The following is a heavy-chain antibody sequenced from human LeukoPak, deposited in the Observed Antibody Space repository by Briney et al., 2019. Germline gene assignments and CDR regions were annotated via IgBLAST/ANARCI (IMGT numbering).Heavy chain of an antibody. V-gene: IGHV4-34*01. Sequence: SETLSLTCAVYGGSFSGYYWSWIRQPPGKGLEWIGEINHSGSTNYNPSLKSRVTISVDTSKNQFSLKLSSVTAADTAVYYCARGPGHSPDCSSTSCYDGPEFDPWGQGTLVTVSS. J-gene: IGHJ5*02. CDR3: ARGPGHSPDCSSTSCYDGPEFDP. CDR2: INHSGST. CDR1: GGSFSGYY. D-gene: IGHD2-2*01.